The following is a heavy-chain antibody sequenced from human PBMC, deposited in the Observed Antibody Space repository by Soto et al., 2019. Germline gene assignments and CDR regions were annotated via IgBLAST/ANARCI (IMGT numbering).Heavy chain of an antibody. CDR2: ISAYNGNT. CDR1: GYTFTSYG. J-gene: IGHJ5*02. Sequence: ASVKLSCKASGYTFTSYGISWVRQAPGQGLEWMGWISAYNGNTNYAQKLQGRVTMTTDTSTSTAYMELRSLRSDDTAVYYCARLSYCDGDRYYLHAFSAQRSLDP. V-gene: IGHV1-18*01. D-gene: IGHD2-21*02. CDR3: ARLSYCDGDRYYLHAFSAQRSLDP.